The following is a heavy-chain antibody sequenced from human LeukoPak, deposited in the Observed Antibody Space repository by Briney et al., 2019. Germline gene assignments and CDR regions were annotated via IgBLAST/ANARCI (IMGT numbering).Heavy chain of an antibody. CDR1: GFTFNTFN. V-gene: IGHV3-21*01. Sequence: PGGSLRLSCAASGFTFNTFNMNWVRQAPGKGLEWVSSISSSSSYIYYADSVKGRFTISRDNAKNSLYLQMNSLRAEDTALYYCASLNRADCSSTSCHTHYWGQGTLVTVSS. CDR3: ASLNRADCSSTSCHTHY. J-gene: IGHJ4*02. D-gene: IGHD2-2*01. CDR2: ISSSSSYI.